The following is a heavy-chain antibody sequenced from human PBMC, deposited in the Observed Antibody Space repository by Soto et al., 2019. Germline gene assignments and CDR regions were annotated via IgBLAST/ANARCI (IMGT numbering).Heavy chain of an antibody. CDR1: GVSISSGGYY. D-gene: IGHD5-18*01. J-gene: IGHJ4*02. V-gene: IGHV4-31*03. CDR3: ARSGYSYGPNPLLY. Sequence: ASETLCLTCTVSGVSISSGGYYGSWIRQHPGKGLEWIGYIYYSGSTYYNPSLKSRVTISVDTSKNQFSLKLSSVTAADTAVYYCARSGYSYGPNPLLYWGQGTLVTVS. CDR2: IYYSGST.